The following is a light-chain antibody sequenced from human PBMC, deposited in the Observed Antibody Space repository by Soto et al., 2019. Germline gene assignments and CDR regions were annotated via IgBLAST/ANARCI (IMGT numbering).Light chain of an antibody. V-gene: IGKV1-5*03. CDR2: KAS. Sequence: DIQMTQSPSTLSASVGHRVTITCRASQSISSGLAWYQQKPGKAPKLLIYKASTLESGVTSRFSGSGSGTEFTLTISSLQPDDFANYYCQQYSSYSRTFGQGTKVE. CDR3: QQYSSYSRT. J-gene: IGKJ1*01. CDR1: QSISSG.